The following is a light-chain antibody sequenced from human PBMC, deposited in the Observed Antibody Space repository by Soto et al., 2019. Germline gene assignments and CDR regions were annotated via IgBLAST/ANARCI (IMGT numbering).Light chain of an antibody. CDR1: ESISSH. CDR2: DSS. CDR3: QQYHNWPMT. Sequence: EIVMTQPPATLSLSPGERATLSCRASESISSHLAWYQQKPGQAPRLLSYDSSTRATGIPAGFSGSGSGTEFTLTISSLKSEDFAVYYCQQYHNWPMTFGQGTRLEIK. J-gene: IGKJ5*01. V-gene: IGKV3-15*01.